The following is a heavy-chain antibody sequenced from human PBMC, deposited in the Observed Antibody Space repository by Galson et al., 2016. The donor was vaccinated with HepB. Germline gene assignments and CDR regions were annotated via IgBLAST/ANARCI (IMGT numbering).Heavy chain of an antibody. J-gene: IGHJ4*02. D-gene: IGHD2-15*01. CDR1: GFSLRTYA. V-gene: IGHV3-23*01. CDR3: AKDYGDCSGGRCYSPTLFDC. CDR2: ISDDGGNT. Sequence: SLRLSCAASGFSLRTYAMSWVRQAPGRGLEWVSGISDDGGNTYYADSVKDRFTISRDTSKNTLYLQMNSLRADDTAVYFCAKDYGDCSGGRCYSPTLFDCWGQGTLVTVSS.